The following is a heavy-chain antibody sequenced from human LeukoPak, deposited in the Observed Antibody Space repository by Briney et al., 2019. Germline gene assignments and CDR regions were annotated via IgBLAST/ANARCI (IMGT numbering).Heavy chain of an antibody. Sequence: PGGSLRLSCAASGFTFSRYWMHWVRQVPGKGLVWVSRVNPDDSSITYADSVKGRFTSSRDNAKNTLYLQMNRLRVEDTAVYYCGRGGSYGDYWGQGILVTVSS. CDR3: GRGGSYGDY. CDR1: GFTFSRYW. J-gene: IGHJ4*02. CDR2: VNPDDSSI. V-gene: IGHV3-74*01. D-gene: IGHD3-16*01.